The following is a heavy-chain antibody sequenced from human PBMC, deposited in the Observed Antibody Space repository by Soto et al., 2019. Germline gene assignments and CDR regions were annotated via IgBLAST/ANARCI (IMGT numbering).Heavy chain of an antibody. CDR3: ARYSYGTRYWFDP. D-gene: IGHD5-18*01. Sequence: PSETLSLTCTFSGFSISSYYWSWIRQPPGKGLEWIGYIYYSGSTNYNPCLKSRVTISVDTSKNQFSLKLSSVTAADTAVYYCARYSYGTRYWFDPWGQGTLVTVSS. J-gene: IGHJ5*02. CDR1: GFSISSYY. V-gene: IGHV4-59*01. CDR2: IYYSGST.